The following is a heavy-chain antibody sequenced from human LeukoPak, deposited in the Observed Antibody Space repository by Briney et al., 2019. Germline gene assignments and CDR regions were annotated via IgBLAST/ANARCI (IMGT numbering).Heavy chain of an antibody. CDR2: INSDGSST. J-gene: IGHJ6*03. V-gene: IGHV3-74*01. CDR3: ARAEGDYYYYFYMDV. Sequence: GGSLRLSCAASGFTFSSYWMHWVRQAPGKGLVWVSRINSDGSSTSYADSVKGRFTISRDNAKNTLYLQMNSLRAEDTAVYYCARAEGDYYYYFYMDVWGKGTTVTVSS. CDR1: GFTFSSYW.